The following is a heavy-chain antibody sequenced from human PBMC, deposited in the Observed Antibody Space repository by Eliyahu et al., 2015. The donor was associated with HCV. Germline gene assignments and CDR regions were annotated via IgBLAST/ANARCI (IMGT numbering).Heavy chain of an antibody. CDR2: IYYSGST. J-gene: IGHJ5*02. V-gene: IGHV4-39*01. CDR3: VRQQKPFWFDP. CDR1: GGSFSSRSYY. Sequence: QLQLQESGPGLVKPSETLSLNCTVSGGSFSSRSYYWGWIRQSPGKGLEWIGSIYYSGSTSYNPSLKSRVTISVDTSKNQFSLKLNSVTAADTAVYYCVRQQKPFWFDPWGQGTLVTVSS.